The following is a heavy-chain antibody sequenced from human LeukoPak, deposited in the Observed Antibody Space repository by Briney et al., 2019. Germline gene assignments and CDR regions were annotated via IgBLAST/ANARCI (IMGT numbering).Heavy chain of an antibody. D-gene: IGHD6-19*01. Sequence: ASVKVSCKASGYTFTSYAMHWVRQAPGQRLEWMGWINAGNGNTKCSQEFQGRVTITRDTSASTAYMELSSLRSEDMAVYYCARISSGWYGYYFDYWGQGTLVTVSS. V-gene: IGHV1-3*03. J-gene: IGHJ4*02. CDR2: INAGNGNT. CDR1: GYTFTSYA. CDR3: ARISSGWYGYYFDY.